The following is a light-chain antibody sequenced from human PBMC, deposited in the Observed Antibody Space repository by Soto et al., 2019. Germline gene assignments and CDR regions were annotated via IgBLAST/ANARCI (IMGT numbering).Light chain of an antibody. V-gene: IGKV3-20*01. J-gene: IGKJ3*01. CDR1: QTLSINS. Sequence: EIVLTQSPDTLSLSPGERATLFCRASQTLSINSLAWYQQKPGQAPRLLIYAASTRDTGIPDRFNGSGSGPDFALTINRLEPEDFAVYYCQQYDGAPLSFRPGTKVDVK. CDR2: AAS. CDR3: QQYDGAPLS.